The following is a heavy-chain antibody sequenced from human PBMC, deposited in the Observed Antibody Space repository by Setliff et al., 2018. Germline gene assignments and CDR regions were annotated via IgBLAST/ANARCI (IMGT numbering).Heavy chain of an antibody. CDR1: GYSISSDSY. V-gene: IGHV4-38-2*01. Sequence: PSETLSLTCAVSGYSISSDSYWGWIRQPPGKGLEWIASIYHSGSTNYNPSLKSRVTMSVDTSKSQFSLRLSSVTAADTAVYYCARNVAGGYSSSWYYFDYWGQGTLVTVSS. J-gene: IGHJ4*02. D-gene: IGHD6-13*01. CDR3: ARNVAGGYSSSWYYFDY. CDR2: IYHSGST.